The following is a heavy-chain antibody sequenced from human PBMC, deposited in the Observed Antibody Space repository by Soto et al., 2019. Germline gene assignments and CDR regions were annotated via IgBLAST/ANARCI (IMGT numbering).Heavy chain of an antibody. CDR3: AKDNSPHYYYYYMDV. CDR2: ISGSGGST. Sequence: GGSLRLSCAASGFTFSSYAMSWVRQAPGKGLEWVSAISGSGGSTYYADSVKGRFTISRDNSKNTLYLQMNSLRAEDTAVYYCAKDNSPHYYYYYMDVWGKGTTVTVSS. J-gene: IGHJ6*03. CDR1: GFTFSSYA. D-gene: IGHD4-4*01. V-gene: IGHV3-23*01.